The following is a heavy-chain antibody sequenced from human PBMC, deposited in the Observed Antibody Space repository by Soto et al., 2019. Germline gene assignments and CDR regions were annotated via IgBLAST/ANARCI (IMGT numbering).Heavy chain of an antibody. J-gene: IGHJ4*02. D-gene: IGHD3-16*02. CDR2: INHSGST. Sequence: QVQLQQWGAGLLKPSETLSLTCAVYGGSFSGYYWSWIRQPPGKGLEWIGEINHSGSTNYNPSLKSRVTISVDTSKNQFSLKLSSLTAADTAVYYCARTADYVWGSYRDYWGQGTLVTVSS. CDR3: ARTADYVWGSYRDY. V-gene: IGHV4-34*01. CDR1: GGSFSGYY.